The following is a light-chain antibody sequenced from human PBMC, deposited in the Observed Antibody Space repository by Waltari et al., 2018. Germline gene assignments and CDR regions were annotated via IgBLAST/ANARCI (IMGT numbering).Light chain of an antibody. CDR1: STDIGVSDY. V-gene: IGLV2-23*02. Sequence: QSALTQPASVSGSPGQSITISCTGTSTDIGVSDYVSWYQQHPGKAPKVMIYDVTKRPSGVANRLSGSKSGNTASLTISGLQAEDEADYYCWSYAGNNYVLFGGGTKLTVL. CDR2: DVT. CDR3: WSYAGNNYVL. J-gene: IGLJ2*01.